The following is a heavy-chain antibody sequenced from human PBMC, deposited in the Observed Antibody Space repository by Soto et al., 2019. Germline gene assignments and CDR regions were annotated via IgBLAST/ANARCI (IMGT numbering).Heavy chain of an antibody. Sequence: GSLRLSGVASEFSVSRYAMTWVRQAAGKGLQWVAGLGPDGRNTFYGESVRGRFTISRDNSRNTLYLQMSSLRAEDTAVYFCVKQMTTWTDSFFDFWGQGIQVTVSS. CDR3: VKQMTTWTDSFFDF. CDR1: EFSVSRYA. V-gene: IGHV3-23*01. CDR2: LGPDGRNT. J-gene: IGHJ4*02. D-gene: IGHD4-17*01.